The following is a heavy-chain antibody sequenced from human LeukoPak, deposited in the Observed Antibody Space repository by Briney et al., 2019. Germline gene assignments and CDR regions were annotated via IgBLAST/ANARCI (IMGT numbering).Heavy chain of an antibody. CDR2: INPNSGGT. CDR1: GYTFTSYG. D-gene: IGHD3-9*01. Sequence: ASVKVSCKASGYTFTSYGISWVRQAPGQGLEWMGWINPNSGGTNYAQKFQGRVTMTRDTSISTAYMELSRLRSDDTAVYYCARDLLGDILTGYYYWGQGTLVTVSS. J-gene: IGHJ4*02. CDR3: ARDLLGDILTGYYY. V-gene: IGHV1-2*02.